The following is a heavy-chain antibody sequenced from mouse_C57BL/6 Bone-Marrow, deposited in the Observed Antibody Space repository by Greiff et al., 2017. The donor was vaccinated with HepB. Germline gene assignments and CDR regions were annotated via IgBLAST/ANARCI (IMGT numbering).Heavy chain of an antibody. D-gene: IGHD2-4*01. CDR2: INPGSGGT. CDR1: GYAFTNYL. CDR3: ARGGDYDGEVCPGFAY. V-gene: IGHV1-54*01. Sequence: VQLQQSGAELVRPGTSVKVSCKASGYAFTNYLIEWVKQRPGQGLEWIGVINPGSGGTNYNEKFKGKATLTADKSSSTAYMQLSSLTSEDSAVYFCARGGDYDGEVCPGFAYWGQGTLVTVSA. J-gene: IGHJ3*01.